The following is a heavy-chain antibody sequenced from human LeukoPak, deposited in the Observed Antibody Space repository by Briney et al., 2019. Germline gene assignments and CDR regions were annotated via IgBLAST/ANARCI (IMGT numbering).Heavy chain of an antibody. CDR1: GFTFSNYA. J-gene: IGHJ4*02. V-gene: IGHV3-23*01. CDR2: ISGSGDST. CDR3: AGSAYYRDFDY. Sequence: GGSLRLSCAASGFTFSNYAMRWVRQAPGKGLEWVSGISGSGDSTYYADSVKGRFTISRDNSKNTLYLQMNGLRAEDTAVYYCAGSAYYRDFDYWGQGTLVTVSS. D-gene: IGHD3-22*01.